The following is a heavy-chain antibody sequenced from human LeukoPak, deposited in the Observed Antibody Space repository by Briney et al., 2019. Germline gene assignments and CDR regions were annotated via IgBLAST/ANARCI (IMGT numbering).Heavy chain of an antibody. Sequence: SETLSLTCTVSGGSISSSSYYWGWIRQPPGKGLEWIGSIYYSGSTYYNPSLKSRVTISVDTYKNQFSLKLSSVTAADTAVYYCARHRAYYYYMDVWGKGTTVTVSS. CDR3: ARHRAYYYYMDV. CDR1: GGSISSSSYY. V-gene: IGHV4-39*01. J-gene: IGHJ6*03. CDR2: IYYSGST.